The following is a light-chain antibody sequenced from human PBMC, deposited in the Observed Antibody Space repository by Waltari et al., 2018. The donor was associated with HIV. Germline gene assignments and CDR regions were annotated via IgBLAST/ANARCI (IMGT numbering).Light chain of an antibody. J-gene: IGKJ1*01. CDR2: WAS. CDR1: QSVLYSSNNKNY. CDR3: QQYYSPPPRT. Sequence: DIVMTQSPASLAVSLGERATINCKSSQSVLYSSNNKNYLAWYQQTPGQPPKVLIYWASTRESGVPDRFSGSGSGTDFTLTISSLQAEDVAVYYCQQYYSPPPRTFGQGTKVEIK. V-gene: IGKV4-1*01.